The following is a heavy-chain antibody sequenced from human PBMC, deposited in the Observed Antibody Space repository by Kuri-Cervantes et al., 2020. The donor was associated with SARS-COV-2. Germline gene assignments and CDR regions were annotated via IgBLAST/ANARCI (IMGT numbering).Heavy chain of an antibody. CDR3: ANIAARPRYFDY. D-gene: IGHD6-6*01. CDR1: GFTFSSYG. J-gene: IGHJ4*02. CDR2: ISYDGSSK. Sequence: GESLKISCAASGFTFSSYGMHWVRQAPGKGLEWVAVISYDGSSKYYADSVKGRFTISRDNSKNTLYLQMNSLRAEDTAVYYCANIAARPRYFDYWGQGTLVTVSS. V-gene: IGHV3-30*18.